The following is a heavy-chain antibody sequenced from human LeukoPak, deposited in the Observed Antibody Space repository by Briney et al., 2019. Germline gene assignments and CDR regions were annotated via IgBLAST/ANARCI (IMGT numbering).Heavy chain of an antibody. CDR1: GFPFSTYT. J-gene: IGHJ4*02. Sequence: GGSLRLSCAASGFPFSTYTVSWVRQAPGNGLQWVSSIIGGDATIYYADSVKGRFTISRDISKNTLYLQMNSLRAEDTAIYYCAKGASPFDYLGQGTLVTVSS. CDR2: IIGGDATI. CDR3: AKGASPFDY. V-gene: IGHV3-23*01.